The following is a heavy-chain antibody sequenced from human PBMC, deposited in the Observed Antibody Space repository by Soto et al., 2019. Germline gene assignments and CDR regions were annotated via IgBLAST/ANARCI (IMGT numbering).Heavy chain of an antibody. CDR2: ISAYNGNT. CDR3: ASLDPNAFDI. J-gene: IGHJ3*02. V-gene: IGHV1-18*01. Sequence: ASVKVSGKASGYTFTNFVISWVRQAPGQGLEWMGWISAYNGNTNYAQRFQGRVTMTTDTSTSTAYMELSSLRSEDTAVYYCASLDPNAFDIWGQGTMVTVS. CDR1: GYTFTNFV.